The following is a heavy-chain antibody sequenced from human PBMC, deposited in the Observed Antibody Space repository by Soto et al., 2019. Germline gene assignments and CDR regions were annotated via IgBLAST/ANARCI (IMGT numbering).Heavy chain of an antibody. CDR2: IYYTGST. J-gene: IGHJ4*02. Sequence: SETLSLTCTVSGGSMSRYYWSWIRQPPGKGLECIGYIYYTGSTNYNPSLKSRVTISIDTSKNQISLNLTSVSAADTAVYYCARNATRSYDHWGQGTRVTVAS. CDR3: ARNATRSYDH. V-gene: IGHV4-59*08. CDR1: GGSMSRYY.